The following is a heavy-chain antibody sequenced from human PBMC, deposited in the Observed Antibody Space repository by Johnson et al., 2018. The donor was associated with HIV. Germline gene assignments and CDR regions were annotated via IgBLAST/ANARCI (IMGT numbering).Heavy chain of an antibody. CDR2: IYSGGST. J-gene: IGHJ3*02. V-gene: IGHV3-66*02. CDR3: ARGGYYYDSSGQDAFDI. CDR1: GFTVSSNY. D-gene: IGHD3-22*01. Sequence: VQLVESGGGLVQPGGSLRLSCAASGFTVSSNYMSWVRQAPGKGLEWVSVIYSGGSTYYADSVKGRFTISRDNSKNTLYLQMNSLRADDTAVYYCARGGYYYDSSGQDAFDIWGQGTMVTVSS.